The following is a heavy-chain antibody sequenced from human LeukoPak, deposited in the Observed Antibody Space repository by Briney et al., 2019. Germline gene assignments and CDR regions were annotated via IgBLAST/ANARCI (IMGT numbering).Heavy chain of an antibody. D-gene: IGHD4-23*01. Sequence: SETLSLTCAVSGYSISSDYYWGWIRQPPGKGLDWIASMYHSGNTYYNPSLKSRVTISVDTSKNQFSLRLSSVTAADTAVYYCAKQGPTVVTHFDTWGQGTLVTVSS. V-gene: IGHV4-38-2*01. CDR1: GYSISSDYY. CDR2: MYHSGNT. J-gene: IGHJ4*02. CDR3: AKQGPTVVTHFDT.